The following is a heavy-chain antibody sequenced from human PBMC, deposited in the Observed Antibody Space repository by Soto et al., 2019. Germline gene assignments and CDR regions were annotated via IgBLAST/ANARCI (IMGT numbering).Heavy chain of an antibody. J-gene: IGHJ5*02. V-gene: IGHV4-30-4*01. CDR2: SNHRGST. CDR1: GDAIGSGGDYY. D-gene: IGHD3-16*02. CDR3: ARELNFFGYRRLDP. Sequence: SETLSLTCTVSGDAIGSGGDYYWSWIRQPPGKGLEWIGYSNHRGSTYYNPALKSRVTMSVDMSKNQFSLKVNSVTAADTAVYSCARELNFFGYRRLDPGGQGTLVTVSS.